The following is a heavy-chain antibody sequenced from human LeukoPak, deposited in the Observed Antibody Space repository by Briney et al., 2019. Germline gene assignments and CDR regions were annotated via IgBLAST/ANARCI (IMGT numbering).Heavy chain of an antibody. J-gene: IGHJ4*02. CDR3: ASPTYYYGSGSYLFY. CDR1: GFTFSSYG. CDR2: IRYDGSNK. Sequence: GGSLRLSCAASGFTFSSYGMHWVRQAPGKGLEWVAFIRYDGSNKYYADSVKGRFTISRDNSKNTLYLQMNSLRAEDTAVYYCASPTYYYGSGSYLFYWGQGTLVTVSS. V-gene: IGHV3-30*02. D-gene: IGHD3-10*01.